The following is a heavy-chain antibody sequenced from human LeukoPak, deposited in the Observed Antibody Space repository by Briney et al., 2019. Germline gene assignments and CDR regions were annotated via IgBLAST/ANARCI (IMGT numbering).Heavy chain of an antibody. CDR1: GYTLTELS. Sequence: ASVKVSCKVSGYTLTELSMHWVRQAPGKGLEWMGGFDPEDGETIYAQKFQGRVTTTEDTSTDTAYMELSSLRSEDTAVYYCATAPWNAENYYGSGSYSTRFDYWGQGTLVTVSS. CDR3: ATAPWNAENYYGSGSYSTRFDY. D-gene: IGHD3-10*01. CDR2: FDPEDGET. V-gene: IGHV1-24*01. J-gene: IGHJ4*02.